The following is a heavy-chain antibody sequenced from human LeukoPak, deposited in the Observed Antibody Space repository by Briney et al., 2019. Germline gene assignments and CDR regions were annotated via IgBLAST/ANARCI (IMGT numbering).Heavy chain of an antibody. CDR2: INSGSKTI. CDR3: ASRAVGWYRDANWFDP. CDR1: GFTFSDYS. J-gene: IGHJ5*02. Sequence: GGSLRLSCAASGFTFSDYSMNWVRQAPGKGLEWVSYINSGSKTIYYAASVRGRFTISRDNARNSLFLQMNSLRPEDTAIYYCASRAVGWYRDANWFDPWGQGTLVTVSS. V-gene: IGHV3-48*04. D-gene: IGHD6-19*01.